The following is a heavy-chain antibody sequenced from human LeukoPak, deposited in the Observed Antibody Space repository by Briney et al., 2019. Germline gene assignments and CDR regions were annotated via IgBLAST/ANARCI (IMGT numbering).Heavy chain of an antibody. CDR1: GGSLSSYY. CDR2: THYSGAT. CDR3: ASGYCGGACQLGGVDM. V-gene: IGHV4-59*01. J-gene: IGHJ3*02. Sequence: SETLSLTCTVSGGSLSSYYWSWLRQPPGKGLEYIGYTHYSGATNYNPSLKSRVTISLDTSGNQFSLTLSSVTAADTAVYYCASGYCGGACQLGGVDMWGQGTMVTVSS. D-gene: IGHD2-21*02.